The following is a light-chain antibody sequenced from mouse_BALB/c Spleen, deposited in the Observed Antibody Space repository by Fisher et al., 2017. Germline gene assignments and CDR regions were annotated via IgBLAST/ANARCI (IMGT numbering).Light chain of an antibody. V-gene: IGKV4-55*01. CDR1: SSVSY. CDR3: QQWSSNPPT. Sequence: IVLTQSPAIMSASLGEKVTMSCRASSSVSYMYWYQQKPGSSPRLLIYDTSKLASGVPARFSGSGSGTSYSLTISSMEAEDAATYYCQQWSSNPPTFGGGTKLEIK. J-gene: IGKJ2*01. CDR2: DTS.